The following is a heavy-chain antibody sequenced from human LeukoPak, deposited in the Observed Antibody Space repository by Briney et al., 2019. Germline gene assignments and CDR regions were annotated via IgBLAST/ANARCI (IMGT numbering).Heavy chain of an antibody. Sequence: GGCVRLSCAASGCTFSCYSMNWVRQAPGKGLEWVSYISSRSSTIYYADSVKGRFTISRDNAKNSLYLQMNSLRAEDTAVYYCARDDSSAKPPFYYYYGMDVWGQGTTVTVSS. CDR1: GCTFSCYS. D-gene: IGHD3-22*01. CDR3: ARDDSSAKPPFYYYYGMDV. V-gene: IGHV3-48*01. CDR2: ISSRSSTI. J-gene: IGHJ6*02.